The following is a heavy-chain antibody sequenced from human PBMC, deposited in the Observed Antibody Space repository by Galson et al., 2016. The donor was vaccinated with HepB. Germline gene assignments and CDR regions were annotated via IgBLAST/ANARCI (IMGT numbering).Heavy chain of an antibody. D-gene: IGHD6-13*01. V-gene: IGHV3-7*01. CDR3: VRGGYVSSWYWVY. Sequence: SLRLSCAAPGITFSRYWMTWVRQSPGKGLEWVANINQDGSEKSYGDSVKGRFTISRDSSNNSLLLEMNNLRAEDTAVYYCVRGGYVSSWYWVYWGQGTLVTVSS. CDR2: INQDGSEK. CDR1: GITFSRYW. J-gene: IGHJ4*02.